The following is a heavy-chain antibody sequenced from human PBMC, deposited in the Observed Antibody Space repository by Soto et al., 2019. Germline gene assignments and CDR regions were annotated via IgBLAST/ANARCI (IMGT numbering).Heavy chain of an antibody. CDR2: IIPIFGTA. V-gene: IGHV1-69*13. D-gene: IGHD4-4*01. J-gene: IGHJ6*02. Sequence: GASVKVSCKASGGTFSSYAISWVRQAPGQGLEWMGGIIPIFGTANYAQKFQGRATITADESTSTAYMELSSLRSEDTAVYYCARSGGYSKYYYYGMDVWGQGTTVTVSS. CDR3: ARSGGYSKYYYYGMDV. CDR1: GGTFSSYA.